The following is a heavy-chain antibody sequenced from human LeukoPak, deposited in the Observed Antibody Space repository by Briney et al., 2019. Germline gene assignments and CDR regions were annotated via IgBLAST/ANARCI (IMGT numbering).Heavy chain of an antibody. J-gene: IGHJ4*02. D-gene: IGHD1-26*01. CDR1: GYTFTSYG. CDR2: ISAHNGNS. V-gene: IGHV1-18*01. Sequence: ASVKVSCKASGYTFTSYGIRWVRQAPGQGLEWMGWISAHNGNSNYAQKFQGRVTMTTDTSTSTAYMEVRSLRSDDTAVYYCVRAPRGGASDYWGQGTLVTVSS. CDR3: VRAPRGGASDY.